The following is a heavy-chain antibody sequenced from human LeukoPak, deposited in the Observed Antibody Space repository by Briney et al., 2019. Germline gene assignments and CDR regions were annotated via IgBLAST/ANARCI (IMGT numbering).Heavy chain of an antibody. V-gene: IGHV4-61*01. J-gene: IGHJ4*02. Sequence: PSETLSLTCTVSGGSVSSGSYYRSWIRQPPGKGLEWIGYIYYSGSTNYNPSLKSRVTISVDTSKNQFSLKLSSVTAADTAVYYCARSSSDFWSGYYVQKFDYWGQGTLVTVSS. D-gene: IGHD3-3*01. CDR1: GGSVSSGSYY. CDR2: IYYSGST. CDR3: ARSSSDFWSGYYVQKFDY.